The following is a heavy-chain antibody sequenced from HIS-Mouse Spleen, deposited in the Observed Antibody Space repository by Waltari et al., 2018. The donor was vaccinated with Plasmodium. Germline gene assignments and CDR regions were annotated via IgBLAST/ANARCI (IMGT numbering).Heavy chain of an antibody. Sequence: EVQLVESGGGLIQPGGALRHPCADSGCTVGRTTMSWVRHAPGKGLEWVSVLYSGGITYYADSVKGLFTISRDNSKNPLYLQMNSLRAEDTAVYYCASKTTVTNHAFDIWGQGTMVTVSS. J-gene: IGHJ3*02. CDR3: ASKTTVTNHAFDI. D-gene: IGHD4-17*01. CDR1: GCTVGRTT. CDR2: LYSGGIT. V-gene: IGHV3-53*01.